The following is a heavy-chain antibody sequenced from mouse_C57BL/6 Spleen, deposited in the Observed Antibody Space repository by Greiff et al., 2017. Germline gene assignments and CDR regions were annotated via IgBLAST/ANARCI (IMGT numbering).Heavy chain of an antibody. Sequence: VQLQQSGAELVRPGASVKLSCTASGFNIKDDYMHWVKQRPEQGLEWIGWIDPENGDTEYASKFQGKATITADTSSNTAYLQLSSLTSEDTAVYYCTTTKITTREYYYAMDYWGQGTSVTVSS. J-gene: IGHJ4*01. CDR2: IDPENGDT. D-gene: IGHD2-4*01. CDR3: TTTKITTREYYYAMDY. CDR1: GFNIKDDY. V-gene: IGHV14-4*01.